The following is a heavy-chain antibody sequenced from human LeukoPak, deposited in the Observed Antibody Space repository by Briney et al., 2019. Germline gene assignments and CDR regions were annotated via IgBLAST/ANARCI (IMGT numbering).Heavy chain of an antibody. CDR1: GFTFSSRW. D-gene: IGHD3-3*01. Sequence: GGSLRPSCAASGFTFSSRWMHWVRQVPGKGLVWVSRIGEDGRNRNYADSVKGRFTISRDNSKNTLYLQMDSLRAEDTAVYYCARDRAWNYFDYWGQGTLVTVSS. CDR2: IGEDGRNR. CDR3: ARDRAWNYFDY. V-gene: IGHV3-74*01. J-gene: IGHJ4*02.